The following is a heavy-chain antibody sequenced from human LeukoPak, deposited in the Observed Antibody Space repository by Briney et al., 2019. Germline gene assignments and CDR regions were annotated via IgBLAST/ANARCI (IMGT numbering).Heavy chain of an antibody. D-gene: IGHD6-6*01. CDR2: ISSSGSTI. J-gene: IGHJ4*02. V-gene: IGHV3-48*03. CDR1: GFTFSSYE. CDR3: ARGEWSSSPFDY. Sequence: GGSLRLSCAASGFTFSSYEMNWVRQAPGKGLEWVSYISSSGSTIYYGDSVKGRFTISRDNAKNSLYLQMNSLRVEDTAVYYCARGEWSSSPFDYWGQGTLVTVSS.